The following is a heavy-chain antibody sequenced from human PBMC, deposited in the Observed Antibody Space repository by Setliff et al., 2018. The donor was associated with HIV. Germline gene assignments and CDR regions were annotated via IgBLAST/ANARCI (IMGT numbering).Heavy chain of an antibody. CDR1: GGSISSGSYY. J-gene: IGHJ4*02. V-gene: IGHV4-61*09. Sequence: SLTCTVSGGSISSGSYYWSWIRQPAGKGLEWIGHIHTSGSTKYNPTLKSRVTISADTSKNQFSLNLSSVTAAETAVYYCARVGYHGSGRYSFDYWGQGTLVTAPQ. CDR3: ARVGYHGSGRYSFDY. CDR2: IHTSGST. D-gene: IGHD3-10*01.